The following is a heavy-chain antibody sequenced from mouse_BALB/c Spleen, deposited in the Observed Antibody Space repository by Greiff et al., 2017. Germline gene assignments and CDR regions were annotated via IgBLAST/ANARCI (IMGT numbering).Heavy chain of an antibody. CDR1: GFTFSSFG. D-gene: IGHD3-1*01. Sequence: EVQLVESGGGLVQPGGSRKLSCAASGFTFSSFGMHWVRQAPEKGLEWVAYISSGSSTIYYADTVKGRFTISRDNPKNTLFLQMTSLRSEDTAMYYCARSGFYSDYWGQGTTLTDSS. J-gene: IGHJ2*01. CDR3: ARSGFYSDY. V-gene: IGHV5-17*02. CDR2: ISSGSSTI.